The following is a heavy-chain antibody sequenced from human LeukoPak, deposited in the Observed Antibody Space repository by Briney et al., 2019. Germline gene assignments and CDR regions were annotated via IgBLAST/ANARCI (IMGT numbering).Heavy chain of an antibody. J-gene: IGHJ6*03. V-gene: IGHV3-23*01. CDR1: GFTFSGYA. CDR3: ATHGGTAMDNYYYYYMDV. CDR2: ISGTGGST. Sequence: GGSLRLSCAASGFTFSGYAMSWVRQAPGKGLEWVSAISGTGGSTYYADSVKGRFTISRDNSKNTLYVQMNSLRAEDTAVYYCATHGGTAMDNYYYYYMDVWGKGTTVTVSS. D-gene: IGHD5-18*01.